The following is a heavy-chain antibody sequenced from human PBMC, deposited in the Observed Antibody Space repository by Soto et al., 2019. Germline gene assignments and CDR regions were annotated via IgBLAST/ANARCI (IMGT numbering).Heavy chain of an antibody. Sequence: ASVKVSCKASGYTFITYGVTWVRQAPGQGFEWMGWITPYNGKTHYAQKFQDRVTMTTDTAATTAYMELRSLTSDDSAMYFCARDTSHYFDHWGQGILVTVS. J-gene: IGHJ4*02. CDR2: ITPYNGKT. CDR3: ARDTSHYFDH. CDR1: GYTFITYG. V-gene: IGHV1-18*01. D-gene: IGHD2-2*01.